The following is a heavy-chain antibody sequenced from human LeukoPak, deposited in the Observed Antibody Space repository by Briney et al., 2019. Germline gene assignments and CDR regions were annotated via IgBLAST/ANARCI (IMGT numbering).Heavy chain of an antibody. CDR2: ISASGDST. D-gene: IGHD2-2*01. CDR3: AKGGTGYCSSTSCLYYFDY. Sequence: GGSLRLSCAASGFTFSSYAMNWVRQAPGKGLEWVSTISASGDSTYYADSVKGRFTTSRDNSKNTLHLQMNSLRVEDTAVYYCAKGGTGYCSSTSCLYYFDYWGQGTLVTVSP. V-gene: IGHV3-23*01. CDR1: GFTFSSYA. J-gene: IGHJ4*02.